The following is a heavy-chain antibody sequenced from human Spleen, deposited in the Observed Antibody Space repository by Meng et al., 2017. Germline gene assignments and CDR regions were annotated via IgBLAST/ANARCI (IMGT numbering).Heavy chain of an antibody. Sequence: QVQLGQSGGEVKKPGASVKVSCRASGYTFSSYDINWVRQAPGQGLEWMGWINTNTGNPTYAQGFTGRFVFSLDTSVSTAYLQISSLKAEDTAVYYCAREQYYYDSSGYSPWGQGTLVTVSS. J-gene: IGHJ5*02. CDR1: GYTFSSYD. CDR3: AREQYYYDSSGYSP. D-gene: IGHD3-22*01. V-gene: IGHV7-4-1*02. CDR2: INTNTGNP.